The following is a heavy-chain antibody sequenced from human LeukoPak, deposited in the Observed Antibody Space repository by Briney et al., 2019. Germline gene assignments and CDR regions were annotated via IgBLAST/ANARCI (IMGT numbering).Heavy chain of an antibody. CDR2: IYYSGST. V-gene: IGHV4-59*01. D-gene: IGHD6-19*01. CDR3: ARGIAVAGPDYYFDY. J-gene: IGHJ4*02. CDR1: GGSISSYY. Sequence: SETLSLTCTVSGGSISSYYWSWIRQPPGKGLEWLGYIYYSGSTNYNPSLKSRVTISVDTSKNQFSLKLSSVTAADTAVYYCARGIAVAGPDYYFDYWGQGTLVTVSS.